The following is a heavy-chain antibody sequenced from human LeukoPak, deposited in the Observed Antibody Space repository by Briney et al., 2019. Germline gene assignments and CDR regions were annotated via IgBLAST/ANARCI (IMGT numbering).Heavy chain of an antibody. V-gene: IGHV6-1*01. CDR2: TYYRSRWFT. Sequence: SQTLSLTCAISGDSVSSNNAAWNWIRQSPSRGLKWLGRTYYRSRWFTDYALSVKSRITINPDTSRNQFSLQLNSVSPEDTAVYYCVRGSALDIWGQGTMVTVSS. J-gene: IGHJ3*02. CDR1: GDSVSSNNAA. CDR3: VRGSALDI.